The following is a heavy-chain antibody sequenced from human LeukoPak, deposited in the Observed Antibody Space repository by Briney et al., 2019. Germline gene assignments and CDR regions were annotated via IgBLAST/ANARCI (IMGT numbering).Heavy chain of an antibody. CDR1: GGSISSYY. Sequence: SETLSLTCTVSGGSISSYYWSWIRQPPGKGLEWIGYIYYSGSTNYNPSLKSRVTISVDTSKNQSSLKLSSVTAADTAVYYCAAGAGDYYYGMDVWGQGTTVTVSS. CDR2: IYYSGST. D-gene: IGHD6-19*01. J-gene: IGHJ6*02. V-gene: IGHV4-59*08. CDR3: AAGAGDYYYGMDV.